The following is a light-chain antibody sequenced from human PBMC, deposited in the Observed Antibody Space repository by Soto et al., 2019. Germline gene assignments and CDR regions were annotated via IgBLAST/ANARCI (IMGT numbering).Light chain of an antibody. J-gene: IGKJ5*01. V-gene: IGKV1-12*02. CDR1: QSISSW. CDR2: DAS. CDR3: QQANSSPST. Sequence: DIQMTQSPSTLSASVGDRVTINCGASQSISSWLAWYQPKKGKAPKILIYDASSLQSGVPSRFRGSGSGTDFTLTISRLQPEDFETYYCQQANSSPSTFGQGTRLEIK.